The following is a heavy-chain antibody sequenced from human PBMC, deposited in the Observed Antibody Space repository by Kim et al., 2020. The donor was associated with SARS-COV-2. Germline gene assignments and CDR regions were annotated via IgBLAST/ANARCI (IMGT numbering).Heavy chain of an antibody. CDR3: AREAVAGSFDH. Sequence: NTRYSQKCQARVSSTRDTSATTAYLELSGLRSEDTAVYYCAREAVAGSFDHWGQGTLVTVSS. J-gene: IGHJ4*02. V-gene: IGHV1-3*01. CDR2: NT. D-gene: IGHD6-19*01.